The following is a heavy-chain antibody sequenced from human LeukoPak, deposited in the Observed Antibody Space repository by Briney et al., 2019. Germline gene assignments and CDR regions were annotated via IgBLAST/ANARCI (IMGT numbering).Heavy chain of an antibody. J-gene: IGHJ4*02. CDR3: AAGDYGGPFDS. CDR1: GFTFSSYG. CDR2: IRFDGTDK. D-gene: IGHD4-23*01. Sequence: GGSLRLSCAASGFTFSSYGMHWVRRAPDKGLEWLAFIRFDGTDKYHAASVQGRFTVSRDNSKSTLYLQMNRLRSEDTAVYYCAAGDYGGPFDSWGQGSLVTVSS. V-gene: IGHV3-30*02.